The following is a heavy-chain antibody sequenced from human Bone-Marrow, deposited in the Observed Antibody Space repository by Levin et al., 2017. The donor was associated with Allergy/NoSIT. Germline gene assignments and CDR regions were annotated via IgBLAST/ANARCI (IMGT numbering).Heavy chain of an antibody. Sequence: GGSLRLSCAASGFTFNNAWMSWVRQAPGKGLEWVGHIKSKTDGGTIHYAAPVKGRFTISRDDSKNTLYLQMNSLKTEDTAVYYCTTGPGIALSWGQGTLVTVSS. CDR3: TTGPGIALS. D-gene: IGHD6-13*01. CDR2: IKSKTDGGTI. V-gene: IGHV3-15*01. CDR1: GFTFNNAW. J-gene: IGHJ5*02.